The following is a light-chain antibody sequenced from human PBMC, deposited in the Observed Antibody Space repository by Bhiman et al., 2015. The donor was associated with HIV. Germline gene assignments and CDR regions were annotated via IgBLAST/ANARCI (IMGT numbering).Light chain of an antibody. CDR2: QDN. Sequence: SYELTQPPSVSVSPGQTASITCSGDKLGDKYACWYQQKPGQSPVVVIYQDNKRPSGIPGRFSGSKSGTSATLGITGLQTGDEADYYCGTWDSSLSAVVFGGGTKLTVL. V-gene: IGLV3-1*01. CDR3: GTWDSSLSAVV. J-gene: IGLJ2*01. CDR1: KLGDKY.